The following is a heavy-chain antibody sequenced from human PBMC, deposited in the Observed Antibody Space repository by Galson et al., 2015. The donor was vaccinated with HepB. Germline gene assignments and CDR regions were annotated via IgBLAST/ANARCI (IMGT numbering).Heavy chain of an antibody. CDR3: ARVRSTSIGATDY. D-gene: IGHD6-6*01. J-gene: IGHJ4*02. Sequence: SVKVSCKASGYTFTGYYMHWVRQAPGQGLEWMGWINPNSGVTNYAQKFQGRVTMTRDTSISTAYMELSRLRSDDTAVYYCARVRSTSIGATDYWGQGTLVTVSS. CDR2: INPNSGVT. V-gene: IGHV1-2*02. CDR1: GYTFTGYY.